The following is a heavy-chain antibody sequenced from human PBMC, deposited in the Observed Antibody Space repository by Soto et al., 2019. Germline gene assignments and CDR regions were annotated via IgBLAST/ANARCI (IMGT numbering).Heavy chain of an antibody. CDR1: GGSISSGCYY. Sequence: QVQLQESGPGLVKPSQTLSLTCTVSGGSISSGCYYWSWIRQHPGKGLEWIGYIYYSGSTYYNPSLKSRVTISVDTSKNQCSLKLSSVTAADTAVYYCARDQGDYEGSHGMDVWGQGTTVTVSS. CDR3: ARDQGDYEGSHGMDV. V-gene: IGHV4-31*03. J-gene: IGHJ6*02. D-gene: IGHD4-17*01. CDR2: IYYSGST.